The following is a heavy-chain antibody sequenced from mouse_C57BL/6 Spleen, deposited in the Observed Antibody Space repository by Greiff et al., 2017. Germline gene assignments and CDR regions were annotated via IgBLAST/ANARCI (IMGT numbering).Heavy chain of an antibody. Sequence: VQLQQPGAELVRPGSSVKLSCKASGYTFTSYWLDWVKQRPGQGLEWIGNIYPSDSETHYNQKFKDKATLTVDKSSSTAYMQLSSLTSEDSAVYYCARRLRSFDDWGKGTTLTVSS. CDR1: GYTFTSYW. D-gene: IGHD1-1*01. CDR2: IYPSDSET. CDR3: ARRLRSFDD. J-gene: IGHJ2*01. V-gene: IGHV1-61*01.